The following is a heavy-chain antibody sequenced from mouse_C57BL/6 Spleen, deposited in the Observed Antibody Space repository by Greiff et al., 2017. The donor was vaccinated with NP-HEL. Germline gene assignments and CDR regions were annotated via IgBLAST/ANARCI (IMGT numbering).Heavy chain of an antibody. CDR2: IYPGDGDT. CDR1: GYAFSSSW. J-gene: IGHJ2*01. V-gene: IGHV1-82*01. Sequence: QVQLQQSGPELVKPGASVKISCKASGYAFSSSWMNWVKQRPGKGLEWIGRIYPGDGDTNYNGKFKGKATLTADKSSSTAYMQLSSLTSEDSAVYFGAREGGYYFDYWGQGTTLTVSS. CDR3: AREGGYYFDY.